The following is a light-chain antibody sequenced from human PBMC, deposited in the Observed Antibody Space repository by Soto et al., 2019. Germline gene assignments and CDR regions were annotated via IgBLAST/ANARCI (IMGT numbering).Light chain of an antibody. Sequence: EIVLTQSPATLSLSPGERATLSCRASQSVSSYLAWYQQKPGQAPRLLIYDASNRATCIPARFSGSGSGTDFSLTTSSLEPEDFAVYYCQQRSNLPLTFGGGTKVQIK. CDR3: QQRSNLPLT. CDR2: DAS. V-gene: IGKV3-11*01. CDR1: QSVSSY. J-gene: IGKJ4*01.